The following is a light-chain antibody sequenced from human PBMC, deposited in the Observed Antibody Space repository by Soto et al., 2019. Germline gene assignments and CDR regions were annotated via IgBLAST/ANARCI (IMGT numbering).Light chain of an antibody. CDR2: RNN. CDR1: SSSIASTY. J-gene: IGLJ2*01. CDR3: AAWDDSLSGFVV. Sequence: QSVLTQPPSASGTPGQRVTISCSGSSSSIASTYVYWYQQLPGTAPKLLIYRNNQRPSGVPDRFSGSKSGTSASLAISGLRSEDEADYYCAAWDDSLSGFVVFGGGTKVTVL. V-gene: IGLV1-47*01.